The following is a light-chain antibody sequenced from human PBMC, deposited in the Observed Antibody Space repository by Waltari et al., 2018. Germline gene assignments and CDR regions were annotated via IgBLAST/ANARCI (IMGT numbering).Light chain of an antibody. Sequence: DFLMTQSPLSLPVTPGEPASISCSSIQSLLHSNGYNYLDWYLQKPGQSPQVLIYLGSNRASGVPDRFSGSGSGTDFTLNISRVEAEDVGVYYCMQILQPARTFGQGTRLEIK. CDR2: LGS. V-gene: IGKV2-28*01. CDR3: MQILQPART. CDR1: QSLLHSNGYNY. J-gene: IGKJ2*01.